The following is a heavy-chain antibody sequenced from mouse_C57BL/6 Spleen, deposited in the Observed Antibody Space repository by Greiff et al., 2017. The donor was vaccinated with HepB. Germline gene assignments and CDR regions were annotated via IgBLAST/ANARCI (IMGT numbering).Heavy chain of an antibody. Sequence: EVQLQESGPGLVKPSQSLSLTCSVTGYSITSGYYWNWIRQFPGNKLEWMGYISYDGSNNYNPSLKNRISITRDTSKNQFFLKLNSVTTEDTATYYCARGGDYDGYSYWYFDVWGTGTTVTVSS. D-gene: IGHD2-3*01. J-gene: IGHJ1*03. V-gene: IGHV3-6*01. CDR1: GYSITSGYY. CDR2: ISYDGSN. CDR3: ARGGDYDGYSYWYFDV.